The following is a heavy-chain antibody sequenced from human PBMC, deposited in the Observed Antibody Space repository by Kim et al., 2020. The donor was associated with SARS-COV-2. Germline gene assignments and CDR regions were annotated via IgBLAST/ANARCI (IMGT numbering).Heavy chain of an antibody. CDR1: GFTFSIYG. CDR2: ITGSGSQT. J-gene: IGHJ4*02. CDR3: AKPLVSDWVFEF. Sequence: GGSLRLYCAASGFTFSIYGMNWVRQAPGKGLEWVSNITGSGSQTLYADSVKGRFTISRDNSKNTLYLQMNSLRAEDTAIYYCAKPLVSDWVFEFWGQGTLVTVSS. D-gene: IGHD6-19*01. V-gene: IGHV3-23*01.